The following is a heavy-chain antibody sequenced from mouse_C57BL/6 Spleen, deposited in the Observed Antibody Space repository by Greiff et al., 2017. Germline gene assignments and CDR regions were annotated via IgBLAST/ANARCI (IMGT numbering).Heavy chain of an antibody. CDR1: GYSFTSYY. CDR2: IYPGSGNT. Sequence: VQLQQSGPELVKPGASVKISCKASGYSFTSYYIHWVKQRPGQGLEWIGWIYPGSGNTKYNEKFKGKATLTADTSSSTAYMQLSSLTSEDSAVYYCARDHDYVGAMDYWGQGTSVTVSS. V-gene: IGHV1-66*01. CDR3: ARDHDYVGAMDY. J-gene: IGHJ4*01. D-gene: IGHD2-4*01.